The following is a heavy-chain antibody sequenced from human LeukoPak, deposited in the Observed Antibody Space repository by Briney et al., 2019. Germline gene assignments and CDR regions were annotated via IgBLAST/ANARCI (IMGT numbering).Heavy chain of an antibody. CDR3: ALRPTGYSSSWYFDY. Sequence: ASVKVSCKASGYTFTGYYMHWVRQAPGQGLEWMGRINPNSGGTNYAQKFQGRVIMTRDTSISTAYMELSSLRSDDTAVYYCALRPTGYSSSWYFDYWGQGTLVTVSS. CDR2: INPNSGGT. V-gene: IGHV1-2*06. D-gene: IGHD6-13*01. CDR1: GYTFTGYY. J-gene: IGHJ4*02.